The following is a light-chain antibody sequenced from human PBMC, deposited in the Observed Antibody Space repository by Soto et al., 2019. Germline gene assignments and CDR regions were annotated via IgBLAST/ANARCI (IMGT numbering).Light chain of an antibody. V-gene: IGKV1-5*03. J-gene: IGKJ1*01. CDR2: KAS. CDR3: QQYYSWWT. CDR1: QNINDW. Sequence: DIQMTQSPSTLSASVGDRVTITCRASQNINDWLAWYQQKPGKAPNLLIYKASNLESGVPSRFSGSGSGTEFTLTISSLQPDDFATYYCQQYYSWWTFGQGTKVEIK.